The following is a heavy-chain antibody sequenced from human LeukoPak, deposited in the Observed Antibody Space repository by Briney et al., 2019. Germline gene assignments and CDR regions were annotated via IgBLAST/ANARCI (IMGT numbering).Heavy chain of an antibody. J-gene: IGHJ4*02. CDR2: IYRAGST. CDR1: GFTVSSSY. D-gene: IGHD1-1*01. CDR3: AKKGQADDNGKPD. Sequence: GGSLRLSCAASGFTVSSSYMSWVRQAPGKGLEWVSVIYRAGSTHYADSVKGRFTISRDTSKNTLYLQMNNLRADDTAVYYCAKKGQADDNGKPDWGQGTLVTVSS. V-gene: IGHV3-66*01.